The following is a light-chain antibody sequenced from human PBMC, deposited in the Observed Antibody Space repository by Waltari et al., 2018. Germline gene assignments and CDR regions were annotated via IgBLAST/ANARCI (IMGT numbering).Light chain of an antibody. CDR1: SSDVGAFNY. V-gene: IGLV2-14*01. CDR3: NSYKPTAARV. CDR2: EVS. J-gene: IGLJ3*02. Sequence: QSALTQPASVSGSPGQSITISCTGTSSDVGAFNYISWFPPHPRTAHKLIILEVSNRPSGGSTRSSGSTSGNTASLTISGLQTEDEADYYCNSYKPTAARVFGGGTRLTVL.